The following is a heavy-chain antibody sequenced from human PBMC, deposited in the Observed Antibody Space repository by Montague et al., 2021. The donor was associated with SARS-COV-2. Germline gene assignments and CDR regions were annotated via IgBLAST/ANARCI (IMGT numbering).Heavy chain of an antibody. V-gene: IGHV3-48*03. Sequence: SLRLSFAASGFIFSSYEMNWVRQAPGKGLEWISYISSSGGGITKHYSDSGKCRFTISRDNAKNSLYLQMNSLRVEDTAIYYCARDRDCDDWCCMDVWGQGTTVTVSS. J-gene: IGHJ6*02. CDR2: ISSSGGGITK. D-gene: IGHD2-21*01. CDR3: ARDRDCDDWCCMDV. CDR1: GFIFSSYE.